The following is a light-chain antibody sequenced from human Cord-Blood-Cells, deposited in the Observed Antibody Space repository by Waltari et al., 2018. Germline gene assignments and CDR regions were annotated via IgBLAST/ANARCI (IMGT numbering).Light chain of an antibody. Sequence: EIVLTQSPATLALSPGERDTRSCRASQSASSYLAWYQQKTGQAPRLLIYDASNRSTGIPARFSGSGSGTDFTLTISSLEPTDFAVYYCQQRSNWPIFTFGPGTKVDIK. CDR1: QSASSY. CDR2: DAS. V-gene: IGKV3-11*01. CDR3: QQRSNWPIFT. J-gene: IGKJ3*01.